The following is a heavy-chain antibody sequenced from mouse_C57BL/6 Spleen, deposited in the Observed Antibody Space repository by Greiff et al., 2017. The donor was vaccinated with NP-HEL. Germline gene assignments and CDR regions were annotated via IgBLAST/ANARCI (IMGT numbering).Heavy chain of an antibody. V-gene: IGHV1-18*01. CDR3: ARSYDGSSSYYFDY. D-gene: IGHD1-1*01. J-gene: IGHJ2*01. CDR1: GYTFTDYN. CDR2: INPNNGGT. Sequence: EVQLQQSGPELVKPGASVKIPCKASGYTFTDYNMDWVKQSHGKSLEWIGDINPNNGGTIYNQKFKGKATLTVDKSSSTAYMELRSLTSEDTAVYYCARSYDGSSSYYFDYWGQGTTLTVSS.